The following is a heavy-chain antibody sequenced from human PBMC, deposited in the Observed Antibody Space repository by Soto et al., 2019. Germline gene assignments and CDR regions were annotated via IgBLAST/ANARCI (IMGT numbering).Heavy chain of an antibody. D-gene: IGHD3-22*01. CDR3: ARAPQYYYDSSGYPP. Sequence: GGSLRLSCAASGFTLSSYAMHWVRQAPGKGLEWVAVISYDGSNKYYADSVKGRFTISRDNSKNTLYLQMNSLRAEDTAVYYCARAPQYYYDSSGYPPWGQGTLVTVSS. J-gene: IGHJ5*02. CDR1: GFTLSSYA. V-gene: IGHV3-30-3*01. CDR2: ISYDGSNK.